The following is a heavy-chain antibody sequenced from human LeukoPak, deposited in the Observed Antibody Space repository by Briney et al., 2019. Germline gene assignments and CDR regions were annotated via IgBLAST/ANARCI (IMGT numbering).Heavy chain of an antibody. V-gene: IGHV3-7*01. CDR2: INQDGSDK. J-gene: IGHJ4*02. CDR1: GLTFSDCW. CDR3: ASRVCGAVNYYGVFDF. Sequence: GGSLRLSCAASGLTFSDCWMTWVRQAPGKRLEWVANINQDGSDKFYVDSVRGRFSISRDNAENSLFLQMNSLRAEDTAVYYCASRVCGAVNYYGVFDFWGQGTLVTVSS. D-gene: IGHD1-26*01.